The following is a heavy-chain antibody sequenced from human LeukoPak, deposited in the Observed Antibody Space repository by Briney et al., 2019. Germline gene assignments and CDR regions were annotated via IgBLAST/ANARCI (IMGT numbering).Heavy chain of an antibody. V-gene: IGHV4-59*01. CDR2: IYYTGTT. J-gene: IGHJ4*02. D-gene: IGHD2-21*01. CDR3: ARVKGDLGYYFDY. Sequence: PSETLSLTGTVSGGSISSFYWSWIRQPPGKGLECIGYIYYTGTTNYNPSLKSRVTISVDTSKNQFSLNLSSVTAADTAVYSCARVKGDLGYYFDYWGQGTLVIVSS. CDR1: GGSISSFY.